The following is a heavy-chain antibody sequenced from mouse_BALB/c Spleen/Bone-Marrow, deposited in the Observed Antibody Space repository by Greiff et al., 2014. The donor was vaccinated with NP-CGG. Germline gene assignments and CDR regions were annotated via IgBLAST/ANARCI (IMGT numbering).Heavy chain of an antibody. CDR2: IDSANGNT. J-gene: IGHJ3*01. CDR1: GFNIKDTY. Sequence: VHVKQSGAELVKPGASVKLSCTASGFNIKDTYMHWVKQRPEQGLEWIGRIDSANGNTKYDPKFQGKATITADTSSNTAYLQLSSLTSEDTAVYYCANYYYGSSLFAYWGQGTLVTVSA. D-gene: IGHD1-1*01. V-gene: IGHV14-3*02. CDR3: ANYYYGSSLFAY.